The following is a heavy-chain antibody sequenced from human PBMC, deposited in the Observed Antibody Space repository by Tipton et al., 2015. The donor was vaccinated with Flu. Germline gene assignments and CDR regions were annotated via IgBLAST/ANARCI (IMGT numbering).Heavy chain of an antibody. J-gene: IGHJ6*02. CDR1: GGSISSYY. CDR2: IYYSGST. V-gene: IGHV4-59*01. CDR3: ARELNYGMDV. Sequence: LRLSCTVSGGSISSYYWSWIRQPPGKGLEWIGYIYYSGSTNYNPSLKSRVTISVDTSKNQFSLKLSSVTAADTAVYYCARELNYGMDVWGQGNTVTDSS.